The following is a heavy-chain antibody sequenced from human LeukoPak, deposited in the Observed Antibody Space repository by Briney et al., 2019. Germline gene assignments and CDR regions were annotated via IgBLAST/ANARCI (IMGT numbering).Heavy chain of an antibody. D-gene: IGHD2-2*01. V-gene: IGHV3-30*19. CDR1: GFTFSSYG. CDR3: ARSQLQYCSTTSCYVFDS. J-gene: IGHJ4*02. CDR2: ISFDGSEK. Sequence: TGGSLRLSCVASGFTFSSYGMHWVRQAPGKGLQWVAVISFDGSEKYYADSVKGRFTISTDYSRHTLYLEMNSLRADHTAVYYCARSQLQYCSTTSCYVFDSWGQGTLVTVSS.